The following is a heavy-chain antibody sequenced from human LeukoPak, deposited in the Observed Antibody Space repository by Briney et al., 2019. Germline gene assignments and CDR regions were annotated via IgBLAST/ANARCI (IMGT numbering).Heavy chain of an antibody. CDR2: ISSSSSYI. D-gene: IGHD3-9*01. CDR1: GFTFSSYS. J-gene: IGHJ4*02. CDR3: ARLPYYDILTGYSDADY. Sequence: PGGSLRLSCAASGFTFSSYSMNWVRQAPGKGLEWVSSISSSSSYIYYADSVKGRFTISRDNAKNSLYLQMNSLRAEDTAVYYCARLPYYDILTGYSDADYWGQGTLVTVSS. V-gene: IGHV3-21*01.